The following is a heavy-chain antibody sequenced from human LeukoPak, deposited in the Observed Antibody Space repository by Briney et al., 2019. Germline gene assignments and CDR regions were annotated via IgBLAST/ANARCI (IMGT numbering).Heavy chain of an antibody. J-gene: IGHJ4*02. D-gene: IGHD3-22*01. CDR2: IYYSGST. CDR3: ARVFYDSSGYLFDY. V-gene: IGHV4-39*07. CDR1: GVSISSSSYY. Sequence: SETLSLTCTVSGVSISSSSYYWGWIRQPPGKGLEWIGSIYYSGSTYYNPSLKSRVTISVDTSKNQFSLKLSSVTAADTAVYYCARVFYDSSGYLFDYWGQGTLVTVSS.